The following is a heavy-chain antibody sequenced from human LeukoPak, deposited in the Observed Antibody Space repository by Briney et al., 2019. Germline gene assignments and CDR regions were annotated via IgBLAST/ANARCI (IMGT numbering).Heavy chain of an antibody. CDR3: AREDIVVVPAAIEAAAGHHPFDY. Sequence: GGSLRLSCAASGFTFTSYGMHWVRQAPGKGLEWVALIWYDGTNKYYADSVKGRFTISRDNSKNTLYLQMNSLRAEDTAVYYCAREDIVVVPAAIEAAAGHHPFDYWGQGTLVTVSS. CDR1: GFTFTSYG. D-gene: IGHD2-2*02. CDR2: IWYDGTNK. V-gene: IGHV3-33*01. J-gene: IGHJ4*02.